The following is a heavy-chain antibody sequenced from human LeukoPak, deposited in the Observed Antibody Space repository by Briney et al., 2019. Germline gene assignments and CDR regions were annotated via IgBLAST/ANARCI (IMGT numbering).Heavy chain of an antibody. CDR3: ARRLIAAGSWFDP. D-gene: IGHD6-13*01. Sequence: GESLKISCKGSGYSFTSYWIGWVRQMPGKGLEWMGIIYPGDSDTRYSPSFQGQVTISADKSTGTAYLQWSSLKASDTAMYYCARRLIAAGSWFDPWGQGTLVTVSS. J-gene: IGHJ5*02. CDR2: IYPGDSDT. CDR1: GYSFTSYW. V-gene: IGHV5-51*01.